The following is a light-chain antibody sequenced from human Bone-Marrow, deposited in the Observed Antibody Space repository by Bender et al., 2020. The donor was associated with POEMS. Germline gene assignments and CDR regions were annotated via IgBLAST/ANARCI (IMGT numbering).Light chain of an antibody. J-gene: IGLJ1*01. CDR3: NSYTTAGTHV. CDR2: NVS. CDR1: SSDIGAYNY. Sequence: QSALTQPASVSGTPGQSITISCTGTSSDIGAYNYVSWYQQHPGKVPKLIIYNVSIRPPGVSSRFSGSKSGYTASLTFSGLQADDEAEYYCNSYTTAGTHVFGTGTKVTVL. V-gene: IGLV2-14*03.